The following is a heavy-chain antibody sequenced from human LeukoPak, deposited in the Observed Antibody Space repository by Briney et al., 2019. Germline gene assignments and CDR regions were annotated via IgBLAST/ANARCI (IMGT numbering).Heavy chain of an antibody. V-gene: IGHV3-30*18. D-gene: IGHD3-22*01. Sequence: GGSLRLSCAASGITFTIAGMHWVRQAPGKGLEWVAVISYDGSNKYYADSVKGRFTISRDNSKNTLYLQMNSLRAEDTAVYYCAKDDDGENYDSSGLIDYWGQGTLVTVSS. CDR1: GITFTIAG. CDR3: AKDDDGENYDSSGLIDY. J-gene: IGHJ4*02. CDR2: ISYDGSNK.